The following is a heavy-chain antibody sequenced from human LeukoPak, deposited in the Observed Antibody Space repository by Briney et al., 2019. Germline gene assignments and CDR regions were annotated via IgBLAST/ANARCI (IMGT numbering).Heavy chain of an antibody. J-gene: IGHJ4*02. CDR2: ISTDGTTT. CDR3: ARVASSVDDY. CDR1: GFTLSNHW. Sequence: GGSLRLSCAASGFTLSNHWMDWVRQPPGKGLVWVSRISTDGTTTVYADSVKGRFTISRDDAKNTLHLQMNSLRAEDTAVYYCARVASSVDDYWGQGTLVTVSS. D-gene: IGHD6-19*01. V-gene: IGHV3-74*01.